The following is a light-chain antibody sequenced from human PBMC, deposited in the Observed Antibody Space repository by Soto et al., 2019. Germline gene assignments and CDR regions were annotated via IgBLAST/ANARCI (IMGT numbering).Light chain of an antibody. CDR1: SSDVGAYNY. CDR2: EVS. Sequence: QSALTQPASVSGSPGQSITISCTGTSSDVGAYNYVSWYQQHPGKAPKLMIYEVSHRPSGVSTRFSGSKSGSTASLAISGLQTEDEADYYCSSYTISSTWVFGGGTKLTVL. CDR3: SSYTISSTWV. J-gene: IGLJ3*02. V-gene: IGLV2-14*01.